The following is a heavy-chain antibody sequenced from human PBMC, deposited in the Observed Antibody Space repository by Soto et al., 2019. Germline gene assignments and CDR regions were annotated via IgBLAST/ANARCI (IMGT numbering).Heavy chain of an antibody. CDR2: ISSSSSYI. D-gene: IGHD2-2*01. CDR1: GFTFSSYS. CDR3: ARGYCSSTSCFDGYYYYYYMDV. J-gene: IGHJ6*03. V-gene: IGHV3-21*01. Sequence: GGSLRLSCAASGFTFSSYSMNWFRQAPGKGLEWVSSISSSSSYIYYADSVKGRFTISRDNAKNSLYLQMNSLRAEDTAVYYCARGYCSSTSCFDGYYYYYYMDVWGKGTTVTVSS.